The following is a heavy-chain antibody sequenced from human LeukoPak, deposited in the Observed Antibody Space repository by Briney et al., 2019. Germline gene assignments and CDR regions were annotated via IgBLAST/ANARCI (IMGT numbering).Heavy chain of an antibody. CDR1: GYTFTSYA. CDR3: ARDRDGDCGGGSCSYWFDP. CDR2: INAGNGNT. V-gene: IGHV1-3*01. D-gene: IGHD2-15*01. J-gene: IGHJ5*02. Sequence: APVKVSCKASGYTFTSYAMHWVRQAPGQRLEWMGWINAGNGNTKYSQKFQGRVTITRDTSASTAYMELSSLRSEDTAVYYCARDRDGDCGGGSCSYWFDPWGQGTLVTVSS.